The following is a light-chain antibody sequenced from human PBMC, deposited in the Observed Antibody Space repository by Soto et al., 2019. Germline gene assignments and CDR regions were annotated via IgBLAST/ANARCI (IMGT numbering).Light chain of an antibody. CDR2: EVT. CDR3: TSYTSSSTYV. V-gene: IGLV2-14*01. J-gene: IGLJ1*01. Sequence: QSALTQPASVSGSPGQSITISCTGTSXDVGGYKYVSWYQQHPGKVPKLMIYEVTNRPSGVSSRFSGSKSGNTASLTISGLQAEDEADYYCTSYTSSSTYVFGTGTKVTVL. CDR1: SXDVGGYKY.